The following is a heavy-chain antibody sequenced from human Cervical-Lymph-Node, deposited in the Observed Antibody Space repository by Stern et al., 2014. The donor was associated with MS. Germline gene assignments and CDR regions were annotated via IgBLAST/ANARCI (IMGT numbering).Heavy chain of an antibody. CDR1: GDSISSGNYY. Sequence: VQLVESGPGLVKPSQTLSLTCTVSGDSISSGNYYWSWIRQPAGKGLEWIGRIYSSGTTYYNPSLRSRVTISIDTSNNQFSLKRGSFPATDTAVYYCATQGRALAPDWGQGTLVTVSS. V-gene: IGHV4-61*02. CDR3: ATQGRALAPD. CDR2: IYSSGTT. J-gene: IGHJ4*02.